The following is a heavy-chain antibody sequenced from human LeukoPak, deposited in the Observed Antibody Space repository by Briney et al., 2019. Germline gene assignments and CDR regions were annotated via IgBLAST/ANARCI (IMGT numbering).Heavy chain of an antibody. D-gene: IGHD4-17*01. CDR3: AKDSGYGDYGGEYFQH. CDR2: SHVNSDAT. Sequence: PGGTLSLSCAVSGFTFIFCDMSGARRPPARALEEVLASHVNSDATYYADSVKGRFTISSDNSKSTLYLQMNSLRAEDTAVYYCAKDSGYGDYGGEYFQHWGQGTLVIVSS. CDR1: GFTFIFCD. J-gene: IGHJ1*01. V-gene: IGHV3-23*01.